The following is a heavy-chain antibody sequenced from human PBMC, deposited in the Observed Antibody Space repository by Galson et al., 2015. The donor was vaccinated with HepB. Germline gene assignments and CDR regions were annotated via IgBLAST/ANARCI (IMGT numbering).Heavy chain of an antibody. D-gene: IGHD4-17*01. J-gene: IGHJ5*01. V-gene: IGHV3-23*01. CDR3: AKGYGLFDC. Sequence: SLRLSCAASGFTCNTHAMSWVRQAPWERLKWVSTISGNGASTYYADSVKGRFTISRDNSKNTLYLQMNSLRAEDTVIYYCAKGYGLFDCWGQGTLVTVSS. CDR1: GFTCNTHA. CDR2: ISGNGAST.